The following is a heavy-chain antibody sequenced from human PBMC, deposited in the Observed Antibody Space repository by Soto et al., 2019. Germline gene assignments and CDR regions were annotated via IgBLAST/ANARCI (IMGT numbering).Heavy chain of an antibody. CDR3: ASERPMYP. D-gene: IGHD2-8*01. CDR2: ITGGRGNT. Sequence: QVQLVQSGAEVKKPGASVKVSCKTSGYSFSDYAMPWLRQAPGQRPEWMGWITGGRGNTKYSQKFQGRVTITRDTSASTAYMELTGLTSADTAVYFCASERPMYPWGQGTLVTVSS. J-gene: IGHJ5*02. CDR1: GYSFSDYA. V-gene: IGHV1-3*01.